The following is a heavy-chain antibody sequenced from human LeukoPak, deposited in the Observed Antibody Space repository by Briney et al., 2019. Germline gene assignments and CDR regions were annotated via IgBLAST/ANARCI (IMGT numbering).Heavy chain of an antibody. Sequence: SETLSLTCTVSGGSISSYYWSWIRQPAGKGLEWIGRIYTSGSTNYNPSLKSRVTMSVDTSKNQFSLKLSSLTAADTAVYYCARFVGYCSSTSCYDGWFDPWGQGTLVTVSS. D-gene: IGHD2-2*01. CDR1: GGSISSYY. J-gene: IGHJ5*02. V-gene: IGHV4-4*07. CDR3: ARFVGYCSSTSCYDGWFDP. CDR2: IYTSGST.